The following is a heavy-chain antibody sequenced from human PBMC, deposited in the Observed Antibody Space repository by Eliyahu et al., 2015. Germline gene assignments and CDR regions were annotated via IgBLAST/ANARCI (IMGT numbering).Heavy chain of an antibody. V-gene: IGHV2-70*15. CDR1: GFSLSTSGXC. D-gene: IGHD4-17*01. CDR2: IDXDDDX. CDR3: ARIQSPDYGRMDV. J-gene: IGHJ6*02. Sequence: QVTLRESGPALVKPTQTXTLTCTFSGFSLSTSGXCVSWIRQPPGXAREWLARIDXDDDXYYSTSLKTRLTISKDTSKNQVVLTMTNMDPVDTATYYCARIQSPDYGRMDVWGQGTTVTVSS.